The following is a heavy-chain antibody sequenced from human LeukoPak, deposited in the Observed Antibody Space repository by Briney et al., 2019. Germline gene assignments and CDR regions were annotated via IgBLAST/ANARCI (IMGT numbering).Heavy chain of an antibody. D-gene: IGHD4-11*01. CDR1: GGSISSYY. V-gene: IGHV4-59*01. Sequence: SETLSLTCTVSGGSISSYYWSWIRQPPGKGLEWIGDIYYSGSTDYNPSLKSRVTISVDTSKNQFSLKLSSVTAADTAVYYCARTPTVTTRGYYYYMDVWGKGTTVTVSS. J-gene: IGHJ6*03. CDR2: IYYSGST. CDR3: ARTPTVTTRGYYYYMDV.